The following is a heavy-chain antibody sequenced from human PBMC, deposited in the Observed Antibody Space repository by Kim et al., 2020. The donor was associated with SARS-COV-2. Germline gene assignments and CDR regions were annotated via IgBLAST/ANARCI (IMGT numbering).Heavy chain of an antibody. J-gene: IGHJ4*02. CDR1: GGSITSGKYY. Sequence: SETLSLTCTVSGGSITSGKYYWSWIRQHPGKGLEWIGYVSYTRSTYYNPSLKSRVNISVDTSENQFSLRVSSVTVAETAVYYCARVKVPAAMGSFESWGQGTLVTVSS. V-gene: IGHV4-31*03. D-gene: IGHD2-2*01. CDR3: ARVKVPAAMGSFES. CDR2: VSYTRST.